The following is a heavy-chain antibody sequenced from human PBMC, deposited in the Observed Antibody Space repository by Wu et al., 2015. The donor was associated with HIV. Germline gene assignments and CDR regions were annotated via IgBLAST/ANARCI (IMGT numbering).Heavy chain of an antibody. D-gene: IGHD3-16*01. CDR2: INPGIGTT. Sequence: QVQLVQSGAEMKKPGASVNISCEASGYAFTTYYIHWVRQAPGQGLEWMGLINPGIGTTYYAEKFQGRVTMTRDTSTSTVNMQLGTLTSEDTAVYYCNRGMQRWVNDAFDIWGQGQWSPSLQ. V-gene: IGHV1-46*01. CDR1: GYAFTTYY. J-gene: IGHJ3*02. CDR3: NRGMQRWVNDAFDI.